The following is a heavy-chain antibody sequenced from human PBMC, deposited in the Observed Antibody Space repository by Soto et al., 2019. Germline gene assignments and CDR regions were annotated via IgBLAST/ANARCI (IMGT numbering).Heavy chain of an antibody. CDR1: GYTFTSYY. Sequence: GASVKVSCTASGYTFTSYYMHWVRQAPGQGLEWMGIINPSGGSTSYAQKFQGRVTMTRDTSTSTVYMELSSLRSEDTAVYYCARDIVGATLYYYYGMDVWGQGTTVTVSS. V-gene: IGHV1-46*01. CDR2: INPSGGST. J-gene: IGHJ6*02. CDR3: ARDIVGATLYYYYGMDV. D-gene: IGHD1-26*01.